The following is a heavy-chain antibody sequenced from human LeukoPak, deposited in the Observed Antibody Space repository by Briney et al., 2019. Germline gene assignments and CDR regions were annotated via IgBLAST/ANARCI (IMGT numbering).Heavy chain of an antibody. V-gene: IGHV4-59*08. Sequence: PSETLSLTCAVYGGSFSGYYWSWIRQPPGKGLEWIGYMYYSGTTNYSPSLKSRVTMSVDTSKNQFSLKLSSVTAADTAVYYCARHWYGSESYPFDNWGQGTLVTVSS. D-gene: IGHD3-10*01. CDR1: GGSFSGYY. CDR3: ARHWYGSESYPFDN. CDR2: MYYSGTT. J-gene: IGHJ4*02.